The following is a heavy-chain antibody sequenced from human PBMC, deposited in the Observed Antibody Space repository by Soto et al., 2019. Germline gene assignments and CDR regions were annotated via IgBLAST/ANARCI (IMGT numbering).Heavy chain of an antibody. J-gene: IGHJ4*02. CDR1: GFSFSSHG. D-gene: IGHD3-10*01. Sequence: EVQLLESGGDLIQPGGSLRLSCAASGFSFSSHGMTWVRQAPGMGLEWASVISADGGTAYYANPVKGRFTISRDNSKNTLYLQMNSLRAEDTAVYYCAKRRGVVGSANLLNYFDCWGQGTLVTVSS. CDR3: AKRRGVVGSANLLNYFDC. CDR2: ISADGGTA. V-gene: IGHV3-23*01.